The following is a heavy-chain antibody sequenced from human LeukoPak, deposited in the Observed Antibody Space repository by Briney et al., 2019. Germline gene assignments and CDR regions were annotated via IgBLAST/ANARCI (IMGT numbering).Heavy chain of an antibody. V-gene: IGHV1-2*02. CDR1: GYTFTRYY. J-gene: IGHJ4*02. CDR3: ARALSLDY. Sequence: ASLKVSCKASGYTFTRYYLHSVRHAPGQGLEWMGWIDPNTGDTNYAQNFQGRVTMTRDRSFSTVYMQLDSLISDDTAVYYCARALSLDYWGQGTLVAHSA. CDR2: IDPNTGDT.